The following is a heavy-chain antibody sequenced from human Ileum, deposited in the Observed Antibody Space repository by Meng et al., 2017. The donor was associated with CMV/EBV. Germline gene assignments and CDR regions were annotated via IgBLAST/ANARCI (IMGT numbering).Heavy chain of an antibody. Sequence: GESLKLSCEASAFTFKNFALNWVRQAPGPGLELVSSVGSDDADKHYADSVTSRFTISRDNSKNTLYLQMNSLRADDTAVHYCAKDFESFNGIWDAFDMWGQGTMVTVSS. CDR3: AKDFESFNGIWDAFDM. D-gene: IGHD3-9*01. J-gene: IGHJ3*02. V-gene: IGHV3-23*01. CDR1: AFTFKNFA. CDR2: VGSDDADK.